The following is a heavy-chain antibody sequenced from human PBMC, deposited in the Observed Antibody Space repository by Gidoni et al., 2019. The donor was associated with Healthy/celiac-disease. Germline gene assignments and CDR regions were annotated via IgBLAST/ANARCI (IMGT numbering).Heavy chain of an antibody. J-gene: IGHJ3*02. CDR3: ARRTWPAPRVAFDI. CDR2: IIPIFGTA. CDR1: GGTFSSYV. V-gene: IGHV1-69*01. Sequence: VQLVQSGAAVKKPGSSVKVSCKASGGTFSSYVIRWVRQAPGPGLEWMGEIIPIFGTANYVQKFQGRVTITADESTSTAYMELSSLRSEDTAVYYCARRTWPAPRVAFDIWGQGTMVTVSS.